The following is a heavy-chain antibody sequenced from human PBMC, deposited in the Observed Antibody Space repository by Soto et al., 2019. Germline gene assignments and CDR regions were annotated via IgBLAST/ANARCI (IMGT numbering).Heavy chain of an antibody. Sequence: GGSLRLSCAASGFTFSSYGMHWVRQAPGKGLEWVAVISYDGSNKYYADSVKGRFTISRDNSKNTLYLQTNSLRAEDTAVYYCAKDLYNWNSKSRVNWFDPWGQGTLVTVSS. CDR1: GFTFSSYG. V-gene: IGHV3-30*18. D-gene: IGHD1-7*01. J-gene: IGHJ5*02. CDR2: ISYDGSNK. CDR3: AKDLYNWNSKSRVNWFDP.